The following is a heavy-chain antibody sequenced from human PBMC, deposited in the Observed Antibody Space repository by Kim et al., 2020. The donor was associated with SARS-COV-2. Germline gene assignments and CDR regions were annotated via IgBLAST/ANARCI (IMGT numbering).Heavy chain of an antibody. CDR1: GFTFSSYA. Sequence: GGSLRLSCAASGFTFSSYAMHWVRQAPGKGLEWVAVISYDGSNKYYADSVKGRFTISRDNSKNTLYLQMNSLRAEDTAVYYCAAYYDSSGYYPTNYFDYWGQGTLVTVSS. CDR3: AAYYDSSGYYPTNYFDY. J-gene: IGHJ4*02. CDR2: ISYDGSNK. D-gene: IGHD3-22*01. V-gene: IGHV3-30*04.